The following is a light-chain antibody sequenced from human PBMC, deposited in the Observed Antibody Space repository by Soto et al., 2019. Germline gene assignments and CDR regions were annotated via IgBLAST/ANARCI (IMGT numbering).Light chain of an antibody. CDR2: AAS. Sequence: DIQMTQSPSSLSASVGDRVTITCRASQGISNFLAWYQQKPGKVPKLLISAASTLQSGVPSRFSGSGSGTDFTLSITSPLPEDVATYYFQKYSSVIAFGQGTRLEI. CDR3: QKYSSVIA. CDR1: QGISNF. J-gene: IGKJ5*01. V-gene: IGKV1-27*01.